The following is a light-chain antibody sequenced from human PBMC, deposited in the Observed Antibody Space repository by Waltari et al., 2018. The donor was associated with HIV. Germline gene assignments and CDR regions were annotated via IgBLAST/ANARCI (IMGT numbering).Light chain of an antibody. V-gene: IGLV1-47*01. CDR2: RNN. CDR1: SSNLGRNF. J-gene: IGLJ2*01. Sequence: QSVLTQPPSASGTPGQRVTIPCSGSSSNLGRNFAYWYQQLPETAPKLLIYRNNQRPSGVPDRFSGSKSGTSASLAISGLRSEDEADYYCAAWDDSLSVVFGGGTKLTVL. CDR3: AAWDDSLSVV.